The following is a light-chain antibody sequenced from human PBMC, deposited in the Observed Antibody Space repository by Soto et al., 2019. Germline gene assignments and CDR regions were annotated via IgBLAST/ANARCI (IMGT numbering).Light chain of an antibody. CDR3: VLHRV. J-gene: IGLJ3*02. CDR2: STN. CDR1: SGSVSTSYY. V-gene: IGLV8-61*01. Sequence: QAVVTQEPSFSVSPGGTVTLTCGLSSGSVSTSYYPSWYQQTPGQAPRTLIYSTNTRSSGVPDRLSGSILGNKPALTITGAQVDDESDYYCVLHRVFGGGTKLTVL.